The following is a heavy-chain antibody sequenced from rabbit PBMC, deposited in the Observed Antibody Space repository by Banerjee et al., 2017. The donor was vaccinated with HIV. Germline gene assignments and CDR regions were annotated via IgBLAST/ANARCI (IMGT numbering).Heavy chain of an antibody. CDR3: ARDPAGREDFNL. J-gene: IGHJ4*01. Sequence: WVRQAPVTGLEWIACIYSSNGDKWYASWVNGRFTISRSTSLNTVDLKMTSLTVADTATYFCARDPAGREDFNLWGPGTLVTVS. V-gene: IGHV1S43*01. CDR2: IYSSNGDK. D-gene: IGHD4-2*01.